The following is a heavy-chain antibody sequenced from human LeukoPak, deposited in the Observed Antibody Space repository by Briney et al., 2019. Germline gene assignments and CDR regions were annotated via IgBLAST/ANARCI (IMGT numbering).Heavy chain of an antibody. Sequence: GGSLRLSCAASGFTFSNAWMSCVRQAPGKGLEWVGRIKSKTDGGTTDYAAPVKGRFTISRDDSKNTLYLQMNSLKTEDTAVYYCTTDIVVGATRTTDYWGQGTLVTVSS. CDR3: TTDIVVGATRTTDY. CDR1: GFTFSNAW. J-gene: IGHJ4*02. V-gene: IGHV3-15*01. D-gene: IGHD1-26*01. CDR2: IKSKTDGGTT.